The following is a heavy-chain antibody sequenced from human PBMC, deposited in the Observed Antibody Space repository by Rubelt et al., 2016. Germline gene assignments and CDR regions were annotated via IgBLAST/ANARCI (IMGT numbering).Heavy chain of an antibody. V-gene: IGHV3-23*01. J-gene: IGHJ4*02. CDR1: GFTFSTYG. D-gene: IGHD1-26*01. Sequence: PGGSLRLSCAASGFTFSTYGMTWVRQAPGKGLEWVSAISGSGGSTYYADSVKGRFTLSRDNSKNTVYLQMNSLRAEDTAVYYCARDRGREGDFDYWGQGTLVTVSS. CDR2: ISGSGGST. CDR3: ARDRGREGDFDY.